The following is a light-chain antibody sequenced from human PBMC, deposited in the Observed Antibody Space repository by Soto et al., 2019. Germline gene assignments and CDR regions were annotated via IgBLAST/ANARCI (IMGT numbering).Light chain of an antibody. V-gene: IGKV1-5*01. CDR1: QNINNW. Sequence: DIQMTQSPSTLSASVGDRVTITCRASQNINNWLAWYQQKAGKAPKILISDASTLESGVPSRFSGSGSGTEFTLTISSLQPDDFATYYCQQYKSYSACGQGTKLEIK. CDR3: QQYKSYSA. CDR2: DAS. J-gene: IGKJ2*01.